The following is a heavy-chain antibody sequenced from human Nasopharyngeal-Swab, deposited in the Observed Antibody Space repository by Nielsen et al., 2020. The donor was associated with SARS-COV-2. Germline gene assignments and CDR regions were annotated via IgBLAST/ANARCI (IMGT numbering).Heavy chain of an antibody. CDR1: GFTFSSYD. CDR3: ARERTDCSGGSCYSYGMDV. J-gene: IGHJ6*02. V-gene: IGHV3-13*01. CDR2: IGTAGDT. Sequence: GGSLRLSCAASGFTFSSYDVHWVRQATGKGLEWVSAIGTAGDTYYPGSVKGRFTISRENAKNSLYLQMNSLRAGDTAVYYCARERTDCSGGSCYSYGMDVWGQGTTVTVSS. D-gene: IGHD2-15*01.